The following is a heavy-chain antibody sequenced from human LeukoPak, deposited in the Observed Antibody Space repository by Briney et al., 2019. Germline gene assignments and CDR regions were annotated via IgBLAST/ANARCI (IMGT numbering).Heavy chain of an antibody. CDR1: GFTFDDYA. CDR2: ISWNSGSI. D-gene: IGHD6-19*01. CDR3: AKAHYYHSVAGHDFDY. Sequence: GGSLRLSCAASGFTFDDYAMHWVRQAPGKGLEWVSGISWNSGSIGYADSVKGRFTISRDNAKNSLYLQMNSLRAEDTALYYCAKAHYYHSVAGHDFDYWGQGTLVTVSS. J-gene: IGHJ4*02. V-gene: IGHV3-9*01.